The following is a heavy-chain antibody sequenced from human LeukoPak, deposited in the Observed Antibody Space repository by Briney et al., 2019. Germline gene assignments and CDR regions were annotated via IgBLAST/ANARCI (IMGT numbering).Heavy chain of an antibody. J-gene: IGHJ4*02. V-gene: IGHV3-53*01. CDR3: ARDNLLAAGHFDY. Sequence: PGGSLRLSCAASGFTVSSNYMSWVRQAPGKGLEWVSVIYSGGSTYYADSVKGRFTISRDNSKNTLYLQMNSLRAEDTAVYYCARDNLLAAGHFDYWGQGTLVTVSS. CDR1: GFTVSSNY. D-gene: IGHD6-13*01. CDR2: IYSGGST.